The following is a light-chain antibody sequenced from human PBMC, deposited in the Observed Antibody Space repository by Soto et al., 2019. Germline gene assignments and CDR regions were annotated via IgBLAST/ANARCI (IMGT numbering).Light chain of an antibody. CDR2: IAS. J-gene: IGKJ1*01. V-gene: IGKV3-20*01. CDR3: QQYGTSPWT. CDR1: QSISSNY. Sequence: EIVLTQSPGTLSLFAGEKATLSCRATQSISSNYLAWYQQKPGQAPRLLIYIASRRATGIPDRFSGSGSGTDFTLTISRLEPEDSAVYYCQQYGTSPWTFGQGTNVEIK.